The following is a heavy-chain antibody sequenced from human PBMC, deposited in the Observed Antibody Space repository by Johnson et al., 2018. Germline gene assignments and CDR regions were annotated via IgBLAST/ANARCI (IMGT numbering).Heavy chain of an antibody. D-gene: IGHD6-13*01. J-gene: IGHJ6*02. Sequence: VQLVQSGGGLVQPGMSLRLSCAASGFTFDDYAMHWVRQAPGKGLEWVSGISWNSGSIGYADSVKGRFTISRANAKNSLYLQMNSLRAEDTAVYYCARRPQQLALYTYYYYGMDVWGQGTTVTVSS. CDR2: ISWNSGSI. CDR1: GFTFDDYA. V-gene: IGHV3-9*01. CDR3: ARRPQQLALYTYYYYGMDV.